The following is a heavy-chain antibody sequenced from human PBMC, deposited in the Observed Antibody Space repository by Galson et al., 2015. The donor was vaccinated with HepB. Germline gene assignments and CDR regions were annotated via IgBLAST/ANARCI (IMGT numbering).Heavy chain of an antibody. CDR3: AKGAQTNDYYNTDV. Sequence: SLRLSCAASGFSFSSYVLTWVRQAPGKGLEWVSTVSGSGGVTYYADCVKGRFTMSRDNSENTLYLLMSSLSAEDTAVYYRAKGAQTNDYYNTDVWGQGTTVTVSS. V-gene: IGHV3-23*01. CDR2: VSGSGGVT. J-gene: IGHJ6*02. CDR1: GFSFSSYV.